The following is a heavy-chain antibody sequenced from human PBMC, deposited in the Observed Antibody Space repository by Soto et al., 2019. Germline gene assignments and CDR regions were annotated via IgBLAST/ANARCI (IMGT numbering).Heavy chain of an antibody. CDR1: GFTFSTYG. Sequence: AGGSLRLSCAASGFTFSTYGMHWVRQAPGKGLEWVAVVSNDGSNKYYADFVKGRFTISRDNSKNTLSLQLNSLRPEDTAVYYCAKSCLTTVTSDGYGMDVWGQGITVTVSS. CDR2: VSNDGSNK. J-gene: IGHJ6*02. V-gene: IGHV3-30*18. CDR3: AKSCLTTVTSDGYGMDV. D-gene: IGHD4-17*01.